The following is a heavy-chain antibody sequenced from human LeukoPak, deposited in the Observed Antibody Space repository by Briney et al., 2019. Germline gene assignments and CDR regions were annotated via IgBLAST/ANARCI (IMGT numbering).Heavy chain of an antibody. D-gene: IGHD3-3*01. CDR1: GGTFSSYA. J-gene: IGHJ6*02. Sequence: GSSVKVSCTASGGTFSSYAISWVRQAPGQGLEWMGGIIPIFGTANYAQKFQGRVTITADESTRTSHMELSSLRPDDTAVYYCARVGELDAYYYYYALDVWGQGTTVIVSS. CDR3: ARVGELDAYYYYYALDV. CDR2: IIPIFGTA. V-gene: IGHV1-69*01.